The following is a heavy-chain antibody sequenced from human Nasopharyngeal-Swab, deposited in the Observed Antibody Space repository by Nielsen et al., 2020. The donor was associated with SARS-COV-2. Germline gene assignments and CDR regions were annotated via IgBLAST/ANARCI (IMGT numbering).Heavy chain of an antibody. V-gene: IGHV4-34*01. J-gene: IGHJ4*02. CDR1: GGSFSGYY. CDR2: INHSGST. D-gene: IGHD3-16*01. Sequence: SETLSLTYAVYGGSFSGYYWSWIRQPPGKGLEWIGEINHSGSTNYNPSLKSRVTISVDTSKNQFSLKLSSVTAADTAVYYCARGQNGGHWGQGTLVTVSS. CDR3: ARGQNGGH.